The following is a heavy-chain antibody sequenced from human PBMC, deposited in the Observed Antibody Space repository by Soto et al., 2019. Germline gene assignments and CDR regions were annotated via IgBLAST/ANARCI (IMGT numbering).Heavy chain of an antibody. CDR1: GGSISSYY. Sequence: PSETLSLTCTVSGGSISSYYWSWIRQPPGKGLEWIGYIYYNGSTNYNPSLKSRVTISVDTSKNQFSLKLSSVTAADTAVYYCARGFRLELRHYYGMDVWGQGTTVTVSS. J-gene: IGHJ6*02. CDR3: ARGFRLELRHYYGMDV. CDR2: IYYNGST. D-gene: IGHD1-7*01. V-gene: IGHV4-59*01.